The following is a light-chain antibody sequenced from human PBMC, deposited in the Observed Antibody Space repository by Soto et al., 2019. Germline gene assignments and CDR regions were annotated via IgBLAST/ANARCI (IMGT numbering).Light chain of an antibody. V-gene: IGKV1-12*01. J-gene: IGKJ2*01. Sequence: DIQMTQSPSSVSASVGDRVTMTCRAGQAISSGLAWYQQKPGKAPNLLIYAASNLQTGVPSRFSGSGSGTDFTLTISSLQPEDFATYYCHQTNSFPYTFGQGTNLEI. CDR2: AAS. CDR3: HQTNSFPYT. CDR1: QAISSG.